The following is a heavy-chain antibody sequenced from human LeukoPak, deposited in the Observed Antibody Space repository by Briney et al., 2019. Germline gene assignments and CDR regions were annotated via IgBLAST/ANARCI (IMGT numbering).Heavy chain of an antibody. D-gene: IGHD3-22*01. CDR3: AKVNYYESSGYYDY. V-gene: IGHV3-30*18. Sequence: PGRSLRLSCAASGFTFSSYGMHWVRQAPGKGLEWVAVVPTDGGSKYYADSVKGRFTISRDNSKNTLYLQMNSLRAEDTAVYYCAKVNYYESSGYYDYWGQGTLVTVSS. CDR1: GFTFSSYG. J-gene: IGHJ4*02. CDR2: VPTDGGSK.